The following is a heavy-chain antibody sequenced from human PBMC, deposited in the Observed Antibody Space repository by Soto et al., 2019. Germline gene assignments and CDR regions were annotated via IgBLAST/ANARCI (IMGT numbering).Heavy chain of an antibody. V-gene: IGHV5-51*01. CDR2: IFPADSDT. J-gene: IGHJ3*01. CDR3: ARRDRSVWFDGFDV. CDR1: GYKFSSKG. Sequence: PGESLKISCKGSGYKFSSKGLGWVRQMPGKGLEWMGVIFPADSDTTYSPAFQGQVTISVDKSINTAFLQWSSLKASDTALYFCARRDRSVWFDGFDVWGQGTMVTVSS. D-gene: IGHD6-19*01.